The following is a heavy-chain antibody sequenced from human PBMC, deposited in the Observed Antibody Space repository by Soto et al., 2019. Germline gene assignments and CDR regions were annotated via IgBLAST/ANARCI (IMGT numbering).Heavy chain of an antibody. J-gene: IGHJ6*02. CDR1: GGTFSSYA. CDR2: IIPIFGTA. V-gene: IGHV1-69*12. D-gene: IGHD2-15*01. Sequence: QVQPVQSGAEVKKPGSSVKVSCKASGGTFSSYAISWVRQAPGQGLEWMGGIIPIFGTANYAQKFQGRVTITADESTSTAYMELSSLRSEDTAVYYCARDGISVVAAWYYYGMDVWGQGTTVTVSS. CDR3: ARDGISVVAAWYYYGMDV.